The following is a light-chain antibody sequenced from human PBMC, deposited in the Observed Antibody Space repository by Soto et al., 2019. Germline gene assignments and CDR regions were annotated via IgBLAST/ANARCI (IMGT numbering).Light chain of an antibody. CDR2: EVS. CDR3: SSYTSRSTVT. J-gene: IGLJ2*01. CDR1: SSDVGTYNY. Sequence: QSALTQPASVSGSPGQSITISCTGTSSDVGTYNYVSWYQHLPGQAPKLMIYEVSNRPSGVSNRFSGSKSGNTASLTISGLQAEDEADYYCSSYTSRSTVTFGGGTKLTVL. V-gene: IGLV2-14*01.